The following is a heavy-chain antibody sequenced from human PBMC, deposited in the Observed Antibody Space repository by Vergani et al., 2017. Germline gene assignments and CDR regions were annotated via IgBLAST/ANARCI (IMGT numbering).Heavy chain of an antibody. CDR2: IGKDGINT. V-gene: IGHV3-30*02. CDR3: AKYLRDSTDGLPGS. D-gene: IGHD2-21*02. Sequence: QVQLVESAGGVVQPGGSLGPSCAASGITFSNFGMPWIRQAPGKGLELPAYIGKDGINTRYRDAVKGRFTVSRDNSKDIMYLQMESLRSEDTALYYCAKYLRDSTDGLPGSWGPGTLVIVSS. CDR1: GITFSNFG. J-gene: IGHJ5*02.